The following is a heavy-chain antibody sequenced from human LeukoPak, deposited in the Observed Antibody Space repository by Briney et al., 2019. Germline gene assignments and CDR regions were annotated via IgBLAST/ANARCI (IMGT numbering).Heavy chain of an antibody. D-gene: IGHD6-19*01. CDR3: AGGIAVGAY. Sequence: SETLSLTCAVYGGSFSGYYWSWIRQPPGKGLEWIGEINHSGSTNYNPSLKSRVTISVDTSKNQFSLKLSSVTAADTAVYYCAGGIAVGAYWGQGTLVTVSS. CDR2: INHSGST. J-gene: IGHJ4*02. V-gene: IGHV4-34*01. CDR1: GGSFSGYY.